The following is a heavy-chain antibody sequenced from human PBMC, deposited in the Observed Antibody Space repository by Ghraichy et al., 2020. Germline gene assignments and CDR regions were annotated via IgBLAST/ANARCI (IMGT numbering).Heavy chain of an antibody. CDR1: GGSFSGYY. CDR2: INHSGST. D-gene: IGHD3-10*01. V-gene: IGHV4-34*01. Sequence: SETLSLTCAVYGGSFSGYYWSWIRQPPGKGLEWIGEINHSGSTNYNPSLKSRVTISVDTSKNQFSLKLSSVTAADTAVYYCARQYRVMVRGVPYYFDYWGQGTLVTVSS. J-gene: IGHJ4*02. CDR3: ARQYRVMVRGVPYYFDY.